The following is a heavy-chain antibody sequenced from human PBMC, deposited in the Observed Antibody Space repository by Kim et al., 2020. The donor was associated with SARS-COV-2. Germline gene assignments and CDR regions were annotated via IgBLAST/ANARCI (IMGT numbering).Heavy chain of an antibody. CDR3: ARISSSWSPEGSDFDY. CDR1: GYTFTSYY. CDR2: INPSGGST. V-gene: IGHV1-46*01. J-gene: IGHJ4*02. D-gene: IGHD6-13*01. Sequence: ASVKVSCKASGYTFTSYYMHWVRQAPGQGLEWMGIINPSGGSTSYAQKFQGRVTMTRDTSTSTVYMELSSLRSEDTAVYYCARISSSWSPEGSDFDYWGQGTLVTVSS.